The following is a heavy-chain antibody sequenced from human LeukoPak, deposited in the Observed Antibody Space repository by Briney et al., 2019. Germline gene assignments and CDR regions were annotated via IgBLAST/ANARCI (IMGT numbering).Heavy chain of an antibody. CDR3: ARGRWDGYNLLDAFDI. J-gene: IGHJ3*02. Sequence: GGSLRLSCAASGFIFSDHYIDWVRQAPGKGLEWVSSIYIYYADSLKGRFTISRDNAKNSLFLQMNSLRAEDTAVYYCARGRWDGYNLLDAFDIWGQGTVVTVSS. CDR2: IYI. CDR1: GFIFSDHY. V-gene: IGHV3-69-1*01. D-gene: IGHD5-24*01.